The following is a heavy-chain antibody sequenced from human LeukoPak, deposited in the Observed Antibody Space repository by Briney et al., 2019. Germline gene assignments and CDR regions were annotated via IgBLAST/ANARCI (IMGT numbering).Heavy chain of an antibody. CDR2: IIPILGIA. CDR3: ARDEAATIGY. D-gene: IGHD5-24*01. J-gene: IGHJ4*02. Sequence: SVKVSCKASGGTFSSYAISWVRQAPGQGLEWTGRIIPILGIANYAQKFQGRVTITADKSTSTAYMELSSLRSEDTAVYYCARDEAATIGYWGQGTLVTVSS. CDR1: GGTFSSYA. V-gene: IGHV1-69*04.